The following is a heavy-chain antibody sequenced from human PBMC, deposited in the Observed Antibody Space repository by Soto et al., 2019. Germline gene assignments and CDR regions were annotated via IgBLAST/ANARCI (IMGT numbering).Heavy chain of an antibody. V-gene: IGHV3-30*18. D-gene: IGHD4-4*01. Sequence: GGSLRLSCAASGFAFNTYGMHWVRQAPGKGLEWVAATSSDESIKTYSDSAKGRFTISRDNSRNRLYLQMDSLRAEDTALYYCAKKLPGSVMSCPDYWGRGTQVTVSS. CDR3: AKKLPGSVMSCPDY. CDR1: GFAFNTYG. CDR2: TSSDESIK. J-gene: IGHJ4*02.